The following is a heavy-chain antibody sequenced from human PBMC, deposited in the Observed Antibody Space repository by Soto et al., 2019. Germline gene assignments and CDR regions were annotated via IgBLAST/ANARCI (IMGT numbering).Heavy chain of an antibody. V-gene: IGHV3-21*01. J-gene: IGHJ4*02. CDR2: ISSSSSYI. Sequence: GGSLRLSCAASGFTFIRYSMNWGRQAPGKGLEWVSSISSSSSYIYYADSVKGRFTISRDNAKNSLYLQMNSLRAEDTAVYYCARDSGGNSGDYWGQGTLVTVSS. CDR3: ARDSGGNSGDY. CDR1: GFTFIRYS. D-gene: IGHD2-21*02.